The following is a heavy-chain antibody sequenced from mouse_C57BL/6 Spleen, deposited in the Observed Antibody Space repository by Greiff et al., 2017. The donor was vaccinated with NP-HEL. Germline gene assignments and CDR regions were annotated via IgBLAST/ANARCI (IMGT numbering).Heavy chain of an antibody. CDR1: GYTFTDYY. Sequence: VQLQQSGPELVKPGASVKISCKASGYTFTDYYMNWVKQSHGKSLEWIGDINPNNGGTSYNQKFKGKATLTVDKSSSTAYMELRSLTSEDSAVYYCARGTAQAVDYWGQGTTLTVSS. V-gene: IGHV1-26*01. CDR3: ARGTAQAVDY. D-gene: IGHD3-2*02. J-gene: IGHJ2*01. CDR2: INPNNGGT.